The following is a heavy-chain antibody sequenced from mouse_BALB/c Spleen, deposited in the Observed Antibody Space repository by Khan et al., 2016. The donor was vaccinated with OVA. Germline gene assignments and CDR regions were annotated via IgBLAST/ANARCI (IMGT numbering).Heavy chain of an antibody. CDR3: ARRDYGSSYPRFAY. V-gene: IGHV1-77*01. CDR1: GYSFTDYI. D-gene: IGHD1-1*01. Sequence: QVQLQQSGPELVKPGASVKMSCKASGYSFTDYIISWVKQRTGQGLQWIGEIYPGSGSIYSNEKFKGKATLTADKSSNTAYIQLSSLTSEDSAVYFCARRDYGSSYPRFAYWGQGTLVTVSA. J-gene: IGHJ3*01. CDR2: IYPGSGSI.